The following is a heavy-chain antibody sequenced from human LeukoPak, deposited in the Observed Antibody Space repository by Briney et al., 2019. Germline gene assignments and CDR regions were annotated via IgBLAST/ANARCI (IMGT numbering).Heavy chain of an antibody. CDR1: GYSFTSYW. V-gene: IGHV5-51*01. CDR2: IYPGDSDT. Sequence: GESLKISCKGSGYSFTSYWIGWVRQMPGKGLEWMGIIYPGDSDTRYSPSFQGQVTISADKSISTAYLQWSSLKASDTAMYYCARRVDFWSDTSYYFDYWGQGTLVTVSS. CDR3: ARRVDFWSDTSYYFDY. J-gene: IGHJ4*02. D-gene: IGHD3-3*01.